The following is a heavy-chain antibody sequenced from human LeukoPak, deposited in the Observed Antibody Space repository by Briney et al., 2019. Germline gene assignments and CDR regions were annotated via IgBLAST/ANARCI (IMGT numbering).Heavy chain of an antibody. CDR3: ARAPGRVFSNYMDV. J-gene: IGHJ6*03. V-gene: IGHV4-30-4*08. CDR2: IYYSGST. CDR1: GGSISSGDYY. Sequence: SETLSLTCTVSGGSISSGDYYWSWIRQPPGKGLEWIGYIYYSGSTYYNPSLKSRVTISVDTSKNQFSLKLSSVTAADTAVYYCARAPGRVFSNYMDVWGKGTTVTVSS. D-gene: IGHD2/OR15-2a*01.